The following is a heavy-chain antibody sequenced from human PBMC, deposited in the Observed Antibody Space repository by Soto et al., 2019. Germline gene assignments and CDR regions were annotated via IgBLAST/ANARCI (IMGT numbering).Heavy chain of an antibody. CDR2: IIPIFGTA. J-gene: IGHJ5*02. CDR3: ARKIAAAGTTEGRWFDP. D-gene: IGHD6-13*01. CDR1: GGSFNRHT. Sequence: QVQLVQSGAEVRKPGSSVRVSCKASGGSFNRHTISWVRQAPGQGLEWMGGIIPIFGTANYAQKFQGRVTITADESTSTAYMELSSLRSEDTAVYYCARKIAAAGTTEGRWFDPWGQGTLVTVSS. V-gene: IGHV1-69*01.